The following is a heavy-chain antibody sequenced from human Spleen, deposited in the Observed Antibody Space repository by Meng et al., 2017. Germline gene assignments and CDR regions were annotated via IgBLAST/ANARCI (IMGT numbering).Heavy chain of an antibody. CDR1: GFTFSNYD. CDR2: ISSTSSTI. CDR3: ARNTMAPFDY. V-gene: IGHV3-48*03. Sequence: GGSLRLSCAVSGFTFSNYDMNWVRQAPGKGLEWLSYISSTSSTIYYADSVKGRFTISRDNTKSSLYLQMNGLRAEDTAVYYCARNTMAPFDYWGQGTLVTVSS. J-gene: IGHJ4*02. D-gene: IGHD3-3*01.